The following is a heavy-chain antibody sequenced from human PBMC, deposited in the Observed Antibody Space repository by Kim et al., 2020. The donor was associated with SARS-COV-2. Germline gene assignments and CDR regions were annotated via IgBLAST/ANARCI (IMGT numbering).Heavy chain of an antibody. CDR2: LGPD. D-gene: IGHD3-10*01. J-gene: IGHJ5*02. CDR3: AGGDWFDP. V-gene: IGHV1-69*01. Sequence: LGPDNYAQKFQGRVTVTADESTSTAYMELSSLRSEDTAVYYCAGGDWFDPWGQGTLVTVSS.